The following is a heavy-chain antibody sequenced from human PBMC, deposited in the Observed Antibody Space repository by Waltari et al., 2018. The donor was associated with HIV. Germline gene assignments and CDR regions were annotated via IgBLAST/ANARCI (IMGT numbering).Heavy chain of an antibody. CDR1: GFTFSSYD. CDR2: ISNCGSNT. CDR3: ARDYCSSTSCLFDY. Sequence: QVQLVESGGGVVQPGRSLRLSCAASGFTFSSYDMHWVRQAPGKGLGCVAFISNCGSNTYYADSVKVRLTISRDNSKSTLYLQMNSLRAEDTAIYYCARDYCSSTSCLFDYWGQGTLVTVSS. V-gene: IGHV3-30-3*01. J-gene: IGHJ4*02. D-gene: IGHD2-2*01.